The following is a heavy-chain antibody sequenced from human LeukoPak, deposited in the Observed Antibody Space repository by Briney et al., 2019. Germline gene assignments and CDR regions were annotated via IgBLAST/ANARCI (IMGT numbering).Heavy chain of an antibody. D-gene: IGHD2-2*01. CDR1: GYTFTSYG. J-gene: IGHJ3*02. Sequence: ASVKVSCKASGYTFTSYGISWVRQAPGQGLEWMGWINPNSGGTNYAQKFQGWVTMTRDTSISTAYMELSRLRSDDTAVYYCARCGYCSSTCCSRGAFDIWGQGTMVTVSS. CDR2: INPNSGGT. CDR3: ARCGYCSSTCCSRGAFDI. V-gene: IGHV1-2*04.